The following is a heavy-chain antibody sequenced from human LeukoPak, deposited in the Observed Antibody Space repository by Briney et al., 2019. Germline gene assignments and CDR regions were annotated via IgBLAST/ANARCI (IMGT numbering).Heavy chain of an antibody. J-gene: IGHJ3*02. CDR2: IWYDGSNK. D-gene: IGHD6-19*01. CDR1: GFTFSTYG. CDR3: ARDGREKGSSGWYRDSSGAFDI. V-gene: IGHV3-33*01. Sequence: GGSLRLSCAASGFTFSTYGMHWVRQAPGKGLEWVAVIWYDGSNKYYADSVKGRFTISRDNSKDTLYLQMNSLRAEDTAVYYCARDGREKGSSGWYRDSSGAFDIWGQGTMVTVSS.